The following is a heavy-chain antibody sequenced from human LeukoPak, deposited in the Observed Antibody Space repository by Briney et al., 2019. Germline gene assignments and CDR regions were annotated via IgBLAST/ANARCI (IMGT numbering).Heavy chain of an antibody. CDR2: IYYSGST. D-gene: IGHD3-3*01. CDR1: GGSISSYY. Sequence: ETLSLTCTVSGGSISSYYWSWIRQPPGKGLGWIGYIYYSGSTNYNPSLKSRVTISVDTSKNQFSLKLSSVTAADTAVYYCARHNGTKIRSGKYGMDVWGQGTTVTVSS. J-gene: IGHJ6*02. V-gene: IGHV4-59*08. CDR3: ARHNGTKIRSGKYGMDV.